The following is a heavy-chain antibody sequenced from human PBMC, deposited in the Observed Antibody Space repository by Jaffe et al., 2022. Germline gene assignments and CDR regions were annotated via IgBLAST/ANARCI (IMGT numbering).Heavy chain of an antibody. J-gene: IGHJ6*03. Sequence: QVQLQQWGAGLLKPSETLSLTCAVYGGSFSGYYWSWIRQPPGKGLEWIGEINHSGSTNYNPSLKSRVTISVDTSKNQFSLKLSSVTAADTAVYYCARVSAHIAVAGTNYYYYYMDVWGKGTTVTVSS. D-gene: IGHD6-19*01. CDR3: ARVSAHIAVAGTNYYYYYMDV. CDR1: GGSFSGYY. V-gene: IGHV4-34*01. CDR2: INHSGST.